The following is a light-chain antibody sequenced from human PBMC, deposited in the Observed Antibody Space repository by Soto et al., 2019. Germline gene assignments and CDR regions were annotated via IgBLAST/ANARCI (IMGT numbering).Light chain of an antibody. CDR3: QQLSNWPILT. V-gene: IGKV3-11*01. CDR2: DAA. J-gene: IGKJ3*01. Sequence: EIVLTQSPGTLSLFPGERATLSCRASQGVSDFFARYHQKPGQAPRLFIYDAAKSAPGIPARFSGSGSGTDFTLTISSLEPEDSAVYYWQQLSNWPILTFGPGTKV. CDR1: QGVSDF.